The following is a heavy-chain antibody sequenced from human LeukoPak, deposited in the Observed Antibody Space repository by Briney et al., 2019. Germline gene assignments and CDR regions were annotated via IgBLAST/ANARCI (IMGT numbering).Heavy chain of an antibody. J-gene: IGHJ6*02. CDR2: IYSSGNT. CDR3: AGSEGPNPPPPFGMGG. V-gene: IGHV4-31*03. CDR1: GDSINSGGYC. Sequence: SETLSLTCTLSGDSINSGGYCWNWFRQLPGKGLEWIGYIYSSGNTFYNPSLKSRLVISVDTSKNQFSLRLSSVTAADTALYFCAGSEGPNPPPPFGMGGWGQGNKVNVSS.